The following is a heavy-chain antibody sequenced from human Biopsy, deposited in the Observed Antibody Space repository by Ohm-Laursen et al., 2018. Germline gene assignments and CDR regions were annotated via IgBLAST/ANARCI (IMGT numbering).Heavy chain of an antibody. D-gene: IGHD3-22*01. CDR1: GGSISNNNYY. CDR2: IFYRGST. CDR3: ARDYDTSGYYYVS. V-gene: IGHV4-39*01. J-gene: IGHJ5*02. Sequence: TLSLTCTASGGSISNNNYYWGWIRQPPGKGLERIGSIFYRGSTHYKPSLKSRVNISVNTSKNQFSLKLNSVTAADTAVYYCARDYDTSGYYYVSWGQGTLVTVSS.